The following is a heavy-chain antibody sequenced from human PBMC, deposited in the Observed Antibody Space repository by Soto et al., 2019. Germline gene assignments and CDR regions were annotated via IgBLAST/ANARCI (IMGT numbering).Heavy chain of an antibody. CDR1: GFTFSSYW. D-gene: IGHD6-6*01. Sequence: GGSLRLSCASSGFTFSSYWMSWVRQAPGKGLEWVANIKQDGSEKYYVDSVKGRFTISRDNAKNSLYLQMNSLRAEDTAVYYCARSIAARLNWFDPWGQGTLVTVSS. CDR3: ARSIAARLNWFDP. V-gene: IGHV3-7*01. CDR2: IKQDGSEK. J-gene: IGHJ5*02.